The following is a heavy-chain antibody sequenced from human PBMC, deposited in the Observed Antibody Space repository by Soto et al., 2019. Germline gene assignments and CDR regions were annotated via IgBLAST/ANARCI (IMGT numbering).Heavy chain of an antibody. CDR2: IYNTGRT. CDR3: ARYNT. CDR1: GGSIRSTRFS. D-gene: IGHD1-1*01. Sequence: QLQLQESRPGLLRPSETLSLTCTVSGGSIRSTRFSWGFIRQPTGNGLEWFGSIYNTGRTSYNPSLKSWVTLSVDMSKNQFSLKLTSVTGADTAIDHCARYNTWGQGVLVTVSS. J-gene: IGHJ5*02. V-gene: IGHV4-39*01.